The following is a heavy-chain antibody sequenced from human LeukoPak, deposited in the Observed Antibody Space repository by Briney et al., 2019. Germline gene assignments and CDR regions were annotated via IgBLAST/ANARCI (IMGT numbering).Heavy chain of an antibody. J-gene: IGHJ5*02. CDR3: ARDVPHNWFDT. CDR2: INSDGGGA. Sequence: GGSLRLSCAASGITFGNNWMHWVRQGPGKGPVWISRINSDGGGAIYADSVKGRFTVSRDNAKNTLYLQMNSLRAEDTAVYYCARDVPHNWFDTWGQGTLVTVSS. CDR1: GITFGNNW. V-gene: IGHV3-74*01.